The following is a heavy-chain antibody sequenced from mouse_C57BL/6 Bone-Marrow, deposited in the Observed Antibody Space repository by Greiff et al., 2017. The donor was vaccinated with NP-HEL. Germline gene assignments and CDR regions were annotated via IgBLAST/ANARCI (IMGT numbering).Heavy chain of an antibody. J-gene: IGHJ2*01. Sequence: QVQLQQSGPELVKPGASVKISCKASGYAFSSSWMNWVKQRPGKGLEWIGRIYPGDGDTNYNGKFKGKATLTADKSSSTAYMQLSSLPSEDSAVYFCARGGNYDPYFDYWGQGTTLTVSS. CDR2: IYPGDGDT. CDR1: GYAFSSSW. D-gene: IGHD2-1*01. V-gene: IGHV1-82*01. CDR3: ARGGNYDPYFDY.